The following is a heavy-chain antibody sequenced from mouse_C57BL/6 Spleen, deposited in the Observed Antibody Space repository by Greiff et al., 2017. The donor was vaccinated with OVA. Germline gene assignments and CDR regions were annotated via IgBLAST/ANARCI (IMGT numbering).Heavy chain of an antibody. D-gene: IGHD1-1*01. V-gene: IGHV1-53*01. Sequence: VQLQQPGTELVKPGASVKLSCKASGYTFTSYWMHWVKQRPGQGLEWIGNINPSNGGTNYNEKFKSKATLTVDKSSSTAYMQLSSLTSEDSAVDYCAREDGSSDTGLAYWGQGTLVTVSA. CDR1: GYTFTSYW. CDR3: AREDGSSDTGLAY. CDR2: INPSNGGT. J-gene: IGHJ3*01.